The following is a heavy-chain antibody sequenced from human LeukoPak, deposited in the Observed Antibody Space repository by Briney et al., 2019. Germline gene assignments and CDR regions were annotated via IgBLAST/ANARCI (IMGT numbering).Heavy chain of an antibody. CDR1: GYTFTDYY. V-gene: IGHV1-2*02. J-gene: IGHJ4*02. Sequence: ASVTVSCKASGYTFTDYYMHWVRQAPGQGLEWMGWINPNSGGTNYAQKFQGRVTMTRDTSISTAYMELSRLRSDDTAMYYCARGFAYFDYWGQGTLVTVSS. CDR3: ARGFAYFDY. CDR2: INPNSGGT.